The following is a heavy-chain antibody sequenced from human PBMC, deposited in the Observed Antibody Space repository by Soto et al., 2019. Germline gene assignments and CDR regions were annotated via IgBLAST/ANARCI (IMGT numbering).Heavy chain of an antibody. CDR1: GYTFTGYA. CDR2: ISAYSGHT. Sequence: QVQLVQSGAEVKRPGASVKVSCKASGYTFTGYAFSWVRQAPGQGLEWMGWISAYSGHTVYSQKFQDRVTMTTDPSTTTTYLEVRSLGSDDTAVDYCARCAIDYSDDWLSLKYGGQCTLVTVS. V-gene: IGHV1-18*01. CDR3: ARCAIDYSDDWLSLKY. J-gene: IGHJ1*01. D-gene: IGHD4-17*01.